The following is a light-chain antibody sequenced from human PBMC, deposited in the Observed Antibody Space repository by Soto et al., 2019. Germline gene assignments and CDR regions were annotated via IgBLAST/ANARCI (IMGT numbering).Light chain of an antibody. Sequence: IVMTQSPATLSVSPGERATLSCRASQSVSSNLAWYQQKPGQAPRLLIYGASTRATGIPARFSGSGSGTEFTLTICSLQSEDFAVYYCQQYNNWPRTFGHGTKVDIK. CDR1: QSVSSN. J-gene: IGKJ1*01. CDR3: QQYNNWPRT. V-gene: IGKV3-15*01. CDR2: GAS.